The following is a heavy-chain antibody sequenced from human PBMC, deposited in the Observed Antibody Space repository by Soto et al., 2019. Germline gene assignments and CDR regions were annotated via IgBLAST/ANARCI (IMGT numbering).Heavy chain of an antibody. CDR2: MNPNSGNT. CDR3: ARGRSWYSSGWSTNDAFDI. Sequence: GASVKVSCKVSGYTFTSYDINWVRQATGQGLEWMGWMNPNSGNTGYAQKFQGRVTMTRNTSISTAYMGLSSLRSEDTAVYYCARGRSWYSSGWSTNDAFDIWGQGTMVTVSS. J-gene: IGHJ3*02. V-gene: IGHV1-8*01. D-gene: IGHD6-19*01. CDR1: GYTFTSYD.